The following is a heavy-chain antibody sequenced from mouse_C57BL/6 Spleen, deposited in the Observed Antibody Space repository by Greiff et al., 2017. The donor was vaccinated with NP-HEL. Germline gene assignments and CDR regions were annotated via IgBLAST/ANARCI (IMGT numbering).Heavy chain of an antibody. V-gene: IGHV1-69*01. Sequence: QVQLQQPGAELVMPGASVKLSCKASGYTFTSYWMHWVKQRPGQGLEWIGEIDPSDSYTNYNQKFKGKSTLTVDKYSSTAYMQLSSLTSEDSAVYYCARGLGDFDYWGQGTTLTVSS. CDR2: IDPSDSYT. J-gene: IGHJ2*01. CDR1: GYTFTSYW. CDR3: ARGLGDFDY.